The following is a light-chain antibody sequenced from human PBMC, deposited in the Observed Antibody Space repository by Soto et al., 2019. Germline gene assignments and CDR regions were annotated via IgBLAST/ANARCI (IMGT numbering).Light chain of an antibody. V-gene: IGLV3-21*04. CDR2: YDT. CDR1: NIGSKS. CDR3: QVWGIGSGVI. Sequence: SYELTQPPAVSVAPGKTAKITCGGSNIGSKSVHWYQQKPGQAPVLVIYYDTDRPSGVPERLSGSNSGSTAALTISRVEAGDEADDYCQVWGIGSGVIFGGGTKLTVL. J-gene: IGLJ2*01.